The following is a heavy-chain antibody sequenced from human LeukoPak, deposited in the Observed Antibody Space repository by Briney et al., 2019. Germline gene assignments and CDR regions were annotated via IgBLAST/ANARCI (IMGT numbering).Heavy chain of an antibody. J-gene: IGHJ6*03. V-gene: IGHV3-53*01. CDR2: IYSGGST. CDR3: ARDRVECSSTSCYVGYYYYYYMDV. D-gene: IGHD2-2*01. Sequence: PGGSLRLSCAASGFTVSSNYMSWVRQAPGKGREWVSVIYSGGSTYYADSVKGRFTISRDNSKNTLYLQMNSLRAEDTAVYYCARDRVECSSTSCYVGYYYYYYMDVWGKGTTVTVSS. CDR1: GFTVSSNY.